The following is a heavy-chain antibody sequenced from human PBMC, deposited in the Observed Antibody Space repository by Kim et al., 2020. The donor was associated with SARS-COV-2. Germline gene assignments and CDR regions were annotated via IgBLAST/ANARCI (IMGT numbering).Heavy chain of an antibody. CDR2: ISGSGGST. V-gene: IGHV3-23*01. CDR3: AKDPRPRIDWLPFDY. CDR1: GFTFSSYA. Sequence: GGSLRLSCAASGFTFSSYAMSWVRQAPGKGLEWVSAISGSGGSTYYADSVKGRFTISRDNSKNTLYLQMNSLRAEDTAVYYCAKDPRPRIDWLPFDYWGQGTLVTVSS. J-gene: IGHJ4*02. D-gene: IGHD3-9*01.